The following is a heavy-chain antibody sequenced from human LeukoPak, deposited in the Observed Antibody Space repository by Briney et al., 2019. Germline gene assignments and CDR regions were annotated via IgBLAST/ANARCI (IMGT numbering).Heavy chain of an antibody. V-gene: IGHV3-30-3*01. Sequence: GGSLRLSCAASGFTFSSYAMHWVRQAPGKGLEWVAVISYDGSNKYYADSVKGRFTISRDNSKNTPYLQMNSLRAEDTAVYYCARDPAIVVVITGTFDYWGQGTLVTVSS. CDR3: ARDPAIVVVITGTFDY. D-gene: IGHD3-22*01. J-gene: IGHJ4*02. CDR1: GFTFSSYA. CDR2: ISYDGSNK.